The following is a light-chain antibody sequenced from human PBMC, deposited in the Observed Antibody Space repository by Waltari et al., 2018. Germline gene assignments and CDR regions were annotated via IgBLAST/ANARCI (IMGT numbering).Light chain of an antibody. CDR2: EAS. CDR1: RSVNSY. CDR3: QQRSIWPT. J-gene: IGKJ4*01. V-gene: IGKV3-11*01. Sequence: EILLTQSPATLSLSPGDRATLSCRASRSVNSYLAWYQQKPGQGPRLIIYEASDRATCIPARLSGSGSWTDFTRTISSLEPVYLAVYYCQQRSIWPTFGGGTKVE.